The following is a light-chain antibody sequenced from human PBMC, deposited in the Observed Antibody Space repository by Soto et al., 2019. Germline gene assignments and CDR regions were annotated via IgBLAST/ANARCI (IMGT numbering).Light chain of an antibody. CDR3: QQLNSYPRT. CDR1: QGISSY. V-gene: IGKV1-9*01. Sequence: DIQLTQSPSFLSASVGDRVTITCRASQGISSYLAWYQQKPGKAPKLLIYPASTLQSGVPSGFSGSGSGTEFTLTISSLQPEDFATYYCQQLNSYPRTFGGGTKVDNK. CDR2: PAS. J-gene: IGKJ4*01.